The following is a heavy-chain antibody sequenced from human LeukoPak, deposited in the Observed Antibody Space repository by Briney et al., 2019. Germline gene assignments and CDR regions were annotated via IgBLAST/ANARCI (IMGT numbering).Heavy chain of an antibody. D-gene: IGHD3-22*01. V-gene: IGHV4-34*01. CDR2: INHSGST. CDR1: GGSFSGYY. Sequence: SETLSLTCAVYGGSFSGYYWSWIRQPPGKGLEWIGEINHSGSTNYNPSLKSRVTISVDTSKNQFSLKLSSVTAADTAVYYCARANYYDSSGYYFDYWGQGTLVTVSP. CDR3: ARANYYDSSGYYFDY. J-gene: IGHJ4*02.